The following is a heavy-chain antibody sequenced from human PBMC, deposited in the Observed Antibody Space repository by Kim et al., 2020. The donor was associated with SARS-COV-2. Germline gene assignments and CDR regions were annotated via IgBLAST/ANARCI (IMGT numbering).Heavy chain of an antibody. Sequence: SVKVSCKASGGTFSSYAISWVRQAPGQGLEWMGRIIPILGIANYAQKFQGRVTITADKSTSTAYMELSSLRSEDTAVYYCAGETGYSSGAEATQPQKYFQHWGQGTLVTVSS. CDR1: GGTFSSYA. V-gene: IGHV1-69*04. J-gene: IGHJ1*01. CDR3: AGETGYSSGAEATQPQKYFQH. CDR2: IIPILGIA. D-gene: IGHD6-19*01.